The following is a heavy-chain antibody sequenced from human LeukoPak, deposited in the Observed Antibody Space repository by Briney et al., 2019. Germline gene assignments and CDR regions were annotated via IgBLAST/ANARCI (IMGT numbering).Heavy chain of an antibody. V-gene: IGHV1-2*02. CDR1: GYTFTGSDSY. CDR2: PPPRAGAT. J-gene: IGHJ4*02. CDR3: ARDGPAETAEYDY. D-gene: IGHD6-19*01. Sequence: ASLKLSCKASGYTFTGSDSYRYWLRPAPGQELECMGWPPPRAGATDYARKFQGRVAMTADTSIGTAYMELSRLRPEDTAMYYCARDGPAETAEYDYWGQGTLVTVSS.